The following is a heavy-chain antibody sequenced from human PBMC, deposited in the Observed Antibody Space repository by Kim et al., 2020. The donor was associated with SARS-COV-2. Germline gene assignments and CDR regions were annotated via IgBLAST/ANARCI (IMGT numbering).Heavy chain of an antibody. J-gene: IGHJ6*02. CDR3: TRVNYYGIDV. CDR1: GLTFSCYW. V-gene: IGHV3-74*01. Sequence: GGSLRLSCAASGLTFSCYWMHWVRQASGKGLVWVSRIHGDGRSTIYADSVKGRFTISRDNAKNTLYLHMNSLRADDTALYYFTRVNYYGIDVWGPVTTVT. CDR2: IHGDGRST.